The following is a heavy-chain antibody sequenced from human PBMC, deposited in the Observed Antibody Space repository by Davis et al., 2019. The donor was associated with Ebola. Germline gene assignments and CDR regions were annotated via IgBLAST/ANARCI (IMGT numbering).Heavy chain of an antibody. J-gene: IGHJ4*02. CDR2: ISSSSSTI. CDR1: GFTFSSYS. D-gene: IGHD3-10*01. Sequence: GESLKISCAASGFTFSSYSMNWVRQAPGKGLEWVSYISSSSSTIYYADSVKGRFTISRDNAKNSLYLQMNSLRDEDTAVYYCARAQILWFGELLYHPSTEFDYWGQGTLVTVSS. CDR3: ARAQILWFGELLYHPSTEFDY. V-gene: IGHV3-48*02.